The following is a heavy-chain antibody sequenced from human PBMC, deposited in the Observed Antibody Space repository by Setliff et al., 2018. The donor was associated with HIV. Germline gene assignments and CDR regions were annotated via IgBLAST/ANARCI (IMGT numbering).Heavy chain of an antibody. CDR3: ARRSHSVGTSWPFDH. D-gene: IGHD6-13*01. Sequence: SETLSLTCTVSGGSISSGSYYWSWIRQPAGKGLEWIGRIYTSGSTNYNPSLKSRVTISVDTSKNQFSLKLSSVTAADTGVYYCARRSHSVGTSWPFDHWGQGTQVTVSS. V-gene: IGHV4-61*02. CDR2: IYTSGST. CDR1: GGSISSGSYY. J-gene: IGHJ4*02.